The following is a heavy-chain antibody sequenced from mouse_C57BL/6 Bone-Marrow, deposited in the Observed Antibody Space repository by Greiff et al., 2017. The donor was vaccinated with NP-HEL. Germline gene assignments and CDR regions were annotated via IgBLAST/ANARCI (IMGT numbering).Heavy chain of an antibody. CDR2: IDPENGDT. V-gene: IGHV14-4*01. Sequence: VQLKESGAELVRPGASVKLSCTASGFTFKDDYMHWVKQRPEQGLEWIGWIDPENGDTEYASKFQGKATLTADTSSNTAYLQLSSLTSEDAAVYYCTAAPDYGYDVGRYAMDYWGQGTSVTVSS. CDR3: TAAPDYGYDVGRYAMDY. J-gene: IGHJ4*01. D-gene: IGHD2-2*01. CDR1: GFTFKDDY.